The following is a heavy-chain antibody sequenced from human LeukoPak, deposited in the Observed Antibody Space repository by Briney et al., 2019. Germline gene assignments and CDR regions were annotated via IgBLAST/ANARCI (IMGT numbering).Heavy chain of an antibody. D-gene: IGHD6-6*01. J-gene: IGHJ4*02. Sequence: GSPKVSCKASGYAFTDYYMFWVRQAPGQGLESMGWINPNSGGTNYAQKFQGRVTMTRDTSMSTAYMELSRLTSDDTAVYYCARQVFSSYVFDYWGQGALVTVSS. CDR3: ARQVFSSYVFDY. CDR2: INPNSGGT. CDR1: GYAFTDYY. V-gene: IGHV1-2*02.